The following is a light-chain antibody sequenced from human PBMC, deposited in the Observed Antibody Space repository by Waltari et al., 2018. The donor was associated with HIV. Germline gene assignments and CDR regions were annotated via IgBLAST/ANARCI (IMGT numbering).Light chain of an antibody. CDR1: QSVSNY. J-gene: IGKJ1*01. CDR2: GAS. V-gene: IGKV3-15*01. CDR3: QQYNNWPRT. Sequence: EIVLTQSPTTLSLSPGERATLSCRASQSVSNYLAWYQQKPGQAPRLLIYGASTRATGIPARFSGSGSGTEFTLTISSLQSEDFAVYYCQQYNNWPRTFGQGTKVEIK.